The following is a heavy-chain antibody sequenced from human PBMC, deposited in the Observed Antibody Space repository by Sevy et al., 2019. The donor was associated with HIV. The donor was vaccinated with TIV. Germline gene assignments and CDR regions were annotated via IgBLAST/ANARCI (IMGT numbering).Heavy chain of an antibody. J-gene: IGHJ4*02. CDR1: GFTFSNYA. Sequence: GGSLRFSCAAAGFTFSNYAMHWVRQAPGKGLEWVAIIWSDGAYQYHGDSVKGRFTISRDNSKNTLYLQMNNVRVEDTAVYYCARGGYYYDNAAYYAFDSWGQGTLVTVSS. CDR3: ARGGYYYDNAAYYAFDS. V-gene: IGHV3-33*01. D-gene: IGHD3-22*01. CDR2: IWSDGAYQ.